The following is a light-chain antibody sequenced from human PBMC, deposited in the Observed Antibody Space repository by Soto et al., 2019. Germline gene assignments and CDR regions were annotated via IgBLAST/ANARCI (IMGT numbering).Light chain of an antibody. CDR3: SSYTSSSTYV. CDR1: SSDVGGYGS. J-gene: IGLJ1*01. Sequence: QSVLTQPASVSGPPGQSITISCTGTSSDVGGYGSVSWYQQHPGKAPKLMIYEVSNRPSGVSNRFSGSKSGNTASLTISGLQAEDDADYYCSSYTSSSTYVFGTGTKVAVL. V-gene: IGLV2-14*01. CDR2: EVS.